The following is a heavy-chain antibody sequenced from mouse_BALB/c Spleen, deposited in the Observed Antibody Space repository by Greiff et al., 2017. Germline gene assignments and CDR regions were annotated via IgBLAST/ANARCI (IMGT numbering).Heavy chain of an antibody. D-gene: IGHD1-1*01. CDR2: INPSTGYT. V-gene: IGHV1-7*01. CDR3: AGFYYGSSPFAY. Sequence: QVQLKESGAELAKPGASVKMSCKASGYTFTSYWMHWVKQRPGQGLEWIGYINPSTGYTEYNQKFKDKATLTADKSSSTAYMQLSSLTSEDSAVYYCAGFYYGSSPFAYWGQGTLVTVSA. J-gene: IGHJ3*01. CDR1: GYTFTSYW.